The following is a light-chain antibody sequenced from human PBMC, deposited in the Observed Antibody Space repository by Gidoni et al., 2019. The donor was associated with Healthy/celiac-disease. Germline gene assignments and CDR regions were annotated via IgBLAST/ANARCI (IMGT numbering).Light chain of an antibody. CDR3: SSYTSSSTVV. CDR1: ISDVGGYNY. V-gene: IGLV2-14*01. J-gene: IGLJ2*01. CDR2: EVS. Sequence: QSALTQPASVSGSPGQSITISCTGTISDVGGYNYVSWYQQHPGKSPKLMIYEVSNRPAGVSNRFSGSKSGNTASLTIAGRQAEDEADYYCSSYTSSSTVVFGGGTKLTVL.